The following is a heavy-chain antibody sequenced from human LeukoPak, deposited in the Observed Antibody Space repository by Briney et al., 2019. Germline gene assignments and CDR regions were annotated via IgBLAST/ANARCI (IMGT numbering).Heavy chain of an antibody. Sequence: GGSLRLSCTASGFTFDDYAMHWVRQAPGKGLEWVSLISGDGGSTYYADSVKGRFTISRDNSKNSLYLQMNSLRTEDTALYYCAKDMSSQWLVRTTDYWGQGTLVTVSS. CDR1: GFTFDDYA. D-gene: IGHD6-19*01. J-gene: IGHJ4*02. CDR2: ISGDGGST. CDR3: AKDMSSQWLVRTTDY. V-gene: IGHV3-43*02.